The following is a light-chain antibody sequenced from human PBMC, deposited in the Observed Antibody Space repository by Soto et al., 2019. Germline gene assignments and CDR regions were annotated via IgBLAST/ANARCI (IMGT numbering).Light chain of an antibody. V-gene: IGLV6-57*04. J-gene: IGLJ2*01. CDR2: ENN. CDR3: QSYDSDFVV. Sequence: NFMLTQPHSVSEYPVKTLSISYTRSSGSIANNYVQWYQQRPGSAPTTVIYENNQRLCGVPERFSGSTDGSSNSASLTISGLQTEDEADYYCQSYDSDFVVFGGGNKLTVL. CDR1: SGSIANNY.